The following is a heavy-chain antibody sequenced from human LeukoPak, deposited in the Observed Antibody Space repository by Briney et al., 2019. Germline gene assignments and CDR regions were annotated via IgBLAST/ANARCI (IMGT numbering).Heavy chain of an antibody. Sequence: SETLSLTCTVSGGSISSYYWSWIRQPAGKGLEWIGRIYTSGSTNYNPSLKSRVTMSVDTSKNQFSLKLSSVTVADTAVYYCARDVAAAGMNWFDPWGQGTLVTVSS. CDR2: IYTSGST. V-gene: IGHV4-4*07. D-gene: IGHD6-13*01. CDR1: GGSISSYY. J-gene: IGHJ5*02. CDR3: ARDVAAAGMNWFDP.